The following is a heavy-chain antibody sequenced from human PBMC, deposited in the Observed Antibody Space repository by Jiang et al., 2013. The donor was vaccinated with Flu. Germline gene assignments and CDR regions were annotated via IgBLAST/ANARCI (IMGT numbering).Heavy chain of an antibody. J-gene: IGHJ5*02. CDR1: SEW. D-gene: IGHD2-2*01. CDR3: AKYGGICSSDTCYANWFDP. Sequence: SEWIGWVRQMPGKGLEWMGIIYPGDSDTRYSPSFQGQVTISVDKSISTAYLQWSSLKASDTAMYYCAKYGGICSSDTCYANWFDPWGQGTLVTVSP. V-gene: IGHV5-51*01. CDR2: IYPGDSDT.